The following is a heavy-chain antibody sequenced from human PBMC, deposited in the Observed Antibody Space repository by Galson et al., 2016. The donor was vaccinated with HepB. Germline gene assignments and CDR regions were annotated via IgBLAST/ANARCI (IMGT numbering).Heavy chain of an antibody. CDR3: TTVVSSPPRIDL. CDR2: IKGKTDAGTT. CDR1: GCSFSKAW. V-gene: IGHV3-15*01. Sequence: SLRLACAASGCSFSKAWMNWVRQAQGKGLEWVGRIKGKTDAGTTDYAAPVKGRFTISRDDSKNTLFLQMNSLRTEDTAMYYCTTVVSSPPRIDLWGQGTLVTVSS. J-gene: IGHJ1*01. D-gene: IGHD1-14*01.